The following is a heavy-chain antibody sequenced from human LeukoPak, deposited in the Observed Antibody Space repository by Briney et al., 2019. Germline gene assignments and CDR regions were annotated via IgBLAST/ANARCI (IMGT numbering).Heavy chain of an antibody. J-gene: IGHJ4*02. D-gene: IGHD2-2*01. CDR3: AKVSVPAAIHYPYDY. CDR2: MSGSGDNT. V-gene: IGHV3-23*01. CDR1: GSTFSSYA. Sequence: GGSLRLSCAASGSTFSSYAMSWVRQAPGKGLEWVSVMSGSGDNTYYADSVKGRFTMSRDNSKNTLYLQMNSLRAEDTAVYYCAKVSVPAAIHYPYDYWGQGILVTVSS.